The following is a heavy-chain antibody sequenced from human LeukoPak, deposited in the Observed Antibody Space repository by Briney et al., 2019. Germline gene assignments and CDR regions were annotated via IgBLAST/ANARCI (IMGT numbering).Heavy chain of an antibody. J-gene: IGHJ6*03. CDR2: IYYSGST. D-gene: IGHD5-24*01. V-gene: IGHV4-39*07. CDR3: AREMATIIGYYYYMDV. Sequence: SETLSLTCTVSGGSISSSSYYWGWIRQPPGKGLEWIGTIYYSGSTYYNPSLKSRVTISVDTSKNQFSLKLSSVTAADTAVYYCAREMATIIGYYYYMDVWGKGTTVTVSS. CDR1: GGSISSSSYY.